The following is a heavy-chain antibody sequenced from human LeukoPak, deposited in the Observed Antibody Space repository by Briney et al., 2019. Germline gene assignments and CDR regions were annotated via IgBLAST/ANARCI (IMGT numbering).Heavy chain of an antibody. CDR3: ARHVRDSSGWYPYYFDY. D-gene: IGHD6-19*01. V-gene: IGHV4-34*01. CDR2: INRSGST. CDR1: GGSFRGYY. Sequence: SETLSLTCAVYGGSFRGYYWSWIRQPPGKGLEWIGEINRSGSTNYNPSLKSRVTISVDTSKNQFSLKLSSVTAADTAVYYCARHVRDSSGWYPYYFDYWGQGTLVTVSS. J-gene: IGHJ4*02.